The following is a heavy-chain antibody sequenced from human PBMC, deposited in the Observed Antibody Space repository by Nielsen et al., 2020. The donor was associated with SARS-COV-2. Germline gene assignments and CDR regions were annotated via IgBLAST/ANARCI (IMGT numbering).Heavy chain of an antibody. D-gene: IGHD3-16*01. Sequence: GESLKISCAASGFNFNNYGFYWVRQAPGKGLEWVASISYEGSQKYYEDSLAGRFTVSRDTSKNTVYLQMNSLSVEDTAVYHCAKRRAVFMLTFGGEGAMDVWGQGTTVTVSS. CDR1: GFNFNNYG. CDR3: AKRRAVFMLTFGGEGAMDV. J-gene: IGHJ6*02. CDR2: ISYEGSQK. V-gene: IGHV3-30*18.